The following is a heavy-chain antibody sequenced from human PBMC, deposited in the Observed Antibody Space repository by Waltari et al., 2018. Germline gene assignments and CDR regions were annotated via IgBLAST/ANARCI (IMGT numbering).Heavy chain of an antibody. V-gene: IGHV3-23*04. CDR1: GFTFSSYA. Sequence: EVQLVESGGGLVQPGGSLRLSCAASGFTFSSYAMSWVRQAPGKGLEWGSAISGSGGSTYYADSVKGRFTISRDNAKNTLYLQMNSLRAEDTAVYYCAKDRPYYYDSSGYYYVDAFDIWGQGTMVTVSS. D-gene: IGHD3-22*01. J-gene: IGHJ3*02. CDR3: AKDRPYYYDSSGYYYVDAFDI. CDR2: ISGSGGST.